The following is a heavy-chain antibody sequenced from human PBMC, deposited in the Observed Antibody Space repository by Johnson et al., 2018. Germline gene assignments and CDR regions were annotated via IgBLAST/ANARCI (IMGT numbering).Heavy chain of an antibody. J-gene: IGHJ6*03. CDR2: INHSGST. CDR1: GGSFSGYY. Sequence: QVQLQQWGAGLLKXSETLSLTCAVYGGSFSGYYWSWIRQPPGKGLEWIGEINHSGSTNYNPSLKSRVTISVDTSKNQFPLKLSSVTAADTAVYYCARESYYYYYMDVWGKGTTVTVSS. CDR3: ARESYYYYYMDV. V-gene: IGHV4-34*01.